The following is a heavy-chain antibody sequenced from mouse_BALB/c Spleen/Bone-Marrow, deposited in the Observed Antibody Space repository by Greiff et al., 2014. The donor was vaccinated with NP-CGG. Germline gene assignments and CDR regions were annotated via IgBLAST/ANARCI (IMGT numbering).Heavy chain of an antibody. D-gene: IGHD2-14*01. CDR2: IDPANGNV. J-gene: IGHJ2*01. CDR1: GFNIKDTY. Sequence: EVMLVESGAELVKPGASVKLSCTASGFNIKDTYMHWVKQRPEQGLEWIGRIDPANGNVKYDPKFQGKATITADTSSNTAYLQLSSLTSEDTAGYYCARYRLGTHFDFWGQGTTLTVSS. V-gene: IGHV14-3*02. CDR3: ARYRLGTHFDF.